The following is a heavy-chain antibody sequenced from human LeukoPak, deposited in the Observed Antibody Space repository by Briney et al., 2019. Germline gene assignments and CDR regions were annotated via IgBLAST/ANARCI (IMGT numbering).Heavy chain of an antibody. J-gene: IGHJ4*02. CDR2: ISISGGST. Sequence: GASLRLSCVASGFTFSSYPMSWVRQAPGKGLEWVSGISISGGSTFYADSVKGRFTISRDNSKNTLYLQMNSLRAEDTAVYYCAKDLYSSSWWGQGTLVTVSS. CDR3: AKDLYSSSW. CDR1: GFTFSSYP. V-gene: IGHV3-23*01. D-gene: IGHD6-13*01.